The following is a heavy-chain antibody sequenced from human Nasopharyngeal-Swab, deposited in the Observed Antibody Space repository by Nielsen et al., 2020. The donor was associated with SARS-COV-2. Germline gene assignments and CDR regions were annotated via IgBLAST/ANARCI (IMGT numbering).Heavy chain of an antibody. Sequence: GESLKISCAASGFTFSSYAMSWVRQAPGKGLEWVSVIYSGASTYYAVSVQGRFTISRHNSKNTLYLQMNSLRAEDTAVYYCARELSGGSMDVWGQGTTVTVSS. D-gene: IGHD3-16*02. J-gene: IGHJ6*02. CDR3: ARELSGGSMDV. CDR2: IYSGAST. V-gene: IGHV3-53*04. CDR1: GFTFSSYA.